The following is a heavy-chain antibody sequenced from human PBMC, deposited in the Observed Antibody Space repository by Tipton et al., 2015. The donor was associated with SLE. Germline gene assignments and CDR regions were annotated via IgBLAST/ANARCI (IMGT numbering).Heavy chain of an antibody. CDR3: SRGAADAFDI. V-gene: IGHV3-9*01. Sequence: SLRLSCAASGFTFDDCAMHWVRQAPGKGLEWVSGISWNSGSIGYADSVKGRFTISRDNAKNSLYLQMNSLRAEDTALYYCSRGAADAFDIWGQGTMVTVSS. CDR1: GFTFDDCA. J-gene: IGHJ3*02. CDR2: ISWNSGSI.